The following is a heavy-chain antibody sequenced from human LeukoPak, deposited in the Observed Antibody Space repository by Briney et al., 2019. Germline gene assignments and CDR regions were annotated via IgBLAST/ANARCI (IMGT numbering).Heavy chain of an antibody. CDR3: ARIVVAGEYYYYYYGMDV. CDR2: IKHSGST. D-gene: IGHD3-22*01. J-gene: IGHJ6*02. Sequence: SSETLSLTCAVYGGFFSGYYWSWVRQPPGKGVEWVGGIKHSGSTNYNPSLKSRVTISVDTSKNQFSLKLSSVTAADTAVYYCARIVVAGEYYYYYYGMDVWGQGTTVTVSS. V-gene: IGHV4-34*01. CDR1: GGFFSGYY.